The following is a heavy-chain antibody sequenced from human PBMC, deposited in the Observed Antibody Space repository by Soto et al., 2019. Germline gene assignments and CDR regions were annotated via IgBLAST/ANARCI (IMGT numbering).Heavy chain of an antibody. CDR3: ARGLSSGWYLFDS. J-gene: IGHJ4*02. CDR1: GFTVSSNY. CDR2: IYSGGST. D-gene: IGHD6-19*01. Sequence: EVQLVESGGGLVQPGGSLRLSCAASGFTVSSNYMSWVRQAPGKGLEWVSVIYSGGSTYYADSVKGRFTISRHNSKNTLYLQMNRLRAEDTAVYYCARGLSSGWYLFDSWGQGTLVTVSS. V-gene: IGHV3-53*04.